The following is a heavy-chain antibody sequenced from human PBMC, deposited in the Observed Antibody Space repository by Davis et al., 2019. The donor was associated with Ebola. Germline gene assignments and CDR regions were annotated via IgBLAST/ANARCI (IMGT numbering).Heavy chain of an antibody. V-gene: IGHV4-34*01. J-gene: IGHJ3*02. CDR3: ASINSGSYTNAFDI. CDR1: GGSFSGYY. D-gene: IGHD1-26*01. Sequence: SETLSLTCAVYGGSFSGYYWSWIRQPPGKGLEWIGEIKHSGSTNYNPSLKSRVTISVDTSKNQFSLKLSSVTAADTAVYYCASINSGSYTNAFDIWGQGTMVTVSS. CDR2: IKHSGST.